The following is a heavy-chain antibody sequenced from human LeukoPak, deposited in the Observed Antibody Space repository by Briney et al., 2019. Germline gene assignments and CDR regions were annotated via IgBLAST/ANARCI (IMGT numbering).Heavy chain of an antibody. CDR3: AMVVAANPYYYYYGMDV. CDR2: ISSSSSYI. V-gene: IGHV3-21*01. CDR1: GFTFSSYS. Sequence: GGSLRLSCAASGFTFSSYSMNWVRQAPRKGLEWVSSISSSSSYIYYADSVKGRFTISRDNAKNSLYLQMNSLRAEDTAVYYCAMVVAANPYYYYYGMDVWGQGTTVTVSS. D-gene: IGHD2-15*01. J-gene: IGHJ6*02.